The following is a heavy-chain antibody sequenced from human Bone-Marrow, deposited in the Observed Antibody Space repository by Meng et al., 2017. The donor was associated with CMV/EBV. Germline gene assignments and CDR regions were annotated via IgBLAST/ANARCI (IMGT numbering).Heavy chain of an antibody. CDR2: IRYDGSNQ. Sequence: GESLKISCAASGFTFSSYGMHWVRQAPGKGLEWVAFIRYDGSNQYYADSVKGRFTISRDNSKNTLYLQMNSLRAEDTAVYYCAKVGEIGVVPAANYFDYWGQGTLVTVSS. CDR3: AKVGEIGVVPAANYFDY. CDR1: GFTFSSYG. D-gene: IGHD2-2*01. V-gene: IGHV3-30*02. J-gene: IGHJ4*02.